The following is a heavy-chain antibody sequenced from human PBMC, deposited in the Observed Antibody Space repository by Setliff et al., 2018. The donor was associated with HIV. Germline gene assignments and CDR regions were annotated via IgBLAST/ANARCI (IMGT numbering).Heavy chain of an antibody. CDR1: GFTFTTYS. CDR3: AKSSMYSSPYYFDY. D-gene: IGHD6-13*01. J-gene: IGHJ4*02. Sequence: GGSLRLSCAASGFTFTTYSMSWVRQAPGKGLEWVSAISGGGGGTYFADSVTGRFTISRDNSKNTLYLQMNSLRVEDTAVYYCAKSSMYSSPYYFDYWGQGTLVTVSS. CDR2: ISGGGGGT. V-gene: IGHV3-23*01.